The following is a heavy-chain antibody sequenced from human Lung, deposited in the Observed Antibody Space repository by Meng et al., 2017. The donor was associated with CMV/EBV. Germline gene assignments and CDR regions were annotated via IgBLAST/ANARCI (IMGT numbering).Heavy chain of an antibody. CDR3: ARLQPCREASCRFRGAGWFDP. CDR1: FSDYH. D-gene: IGHD2-2*01. V-gene: IGHV4-34*01. J-gene: IGHJ5*02. Sequence: FSDYHGSWIRQTPGKGVEWIGQINSRGVTDYNPSLKNRLTIQVHTSDNHFSLRLTSLTAADTAVYYCARLQPCREASCRFRGAGWFDPWGQGTLVTVSS. CDR2: INSRGVT.